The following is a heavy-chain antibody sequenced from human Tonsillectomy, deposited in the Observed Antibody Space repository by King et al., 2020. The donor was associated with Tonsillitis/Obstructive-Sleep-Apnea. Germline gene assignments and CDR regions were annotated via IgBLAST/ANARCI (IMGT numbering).Heavy chain of an antibody. CDR1: GFTFSSYS. J-gene: IGHJ4*02. CDR2: ISSSSRTI. CDR3: AGSSSWSLGYFDY. Sequence: LQLVQSGGGLVQPGGSLRLSCAASGFTFSSYSMNWVRQAPGKGLEWGSYISSSSRTIYYADSVKGRFTISRDNAKNSLYLQMNSLRDEDTAVYYCAGSSSWSLGYFDYWGQGTLVTVSS. V-gene: IGHV3-48*02. D-gene: IGHD6-13*01.